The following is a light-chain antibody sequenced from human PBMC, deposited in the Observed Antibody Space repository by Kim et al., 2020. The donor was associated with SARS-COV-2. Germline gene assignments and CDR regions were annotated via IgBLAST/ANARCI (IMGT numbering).Light chain of an antibody. V-gene: IGKV1-33*01. CDR1: QDISNY. J-gene: IGKJ3*01. CDR3: QQYDNLPPGGFT. CDR2: DAS. Sequence: GDRFTTTCQASQDISNYLNWYQQNPGKAPKLLIYDASNLETGVPSRFSGSGSGTDFTFTISSLQPEDIATYYCQQYDNLPPGGFTFGPGTKVDIK.